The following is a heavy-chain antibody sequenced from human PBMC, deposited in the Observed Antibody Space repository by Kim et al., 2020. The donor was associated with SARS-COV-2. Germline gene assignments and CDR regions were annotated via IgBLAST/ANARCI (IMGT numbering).Heavy chain of an antibody. CDR3: VEYIYRGVIRAFDY. CDR2: ITTTGETT. J-gene: IGHJ4*02. CDR1: GFTFSNYA. D-gene: IGHD3-10*01. Sequence: GGSLRLSCAASGFTFSNYAMTWVRQAPGKGLEWVSTITTTGETTAHADSVKGRFTISRDNSKNTLYLQMNSLRADDTAVYYCVEYIYRGVIRAFDYWGQGTLVTVSS. V-gene: IGHV3-23*01.